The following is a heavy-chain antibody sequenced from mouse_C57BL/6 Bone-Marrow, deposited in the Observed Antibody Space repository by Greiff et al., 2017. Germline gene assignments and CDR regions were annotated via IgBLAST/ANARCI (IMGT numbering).Heavy chain of an antibody. CDR1: GYTFTSYW. V-gene: IGHV1-55*01. CDR2: IYPGSGST. J-gene: IGHJ4*01. Sequence: QVQLQQPGAELVKPGASVKMSCKASGYTFTSYWITWVKQRPGQGLEWIGDIYPGSGSTNYNEKFKSKATLTVDTSSSTAYMQLSSLTSEDSAVYYCARRLLRSYYAMDYWGQGTSVTVSS. CDR3: ARRLLRSYYAMDY. D-gene: IGHD1-1*01.